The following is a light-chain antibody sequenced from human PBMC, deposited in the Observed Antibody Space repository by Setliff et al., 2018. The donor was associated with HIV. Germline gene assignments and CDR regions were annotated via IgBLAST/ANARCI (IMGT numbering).Light chain of an antibody. CDR3: CSYAGSYTFPYV. CDR2: DVT. V-gene: IGLV2-11*01. CDR1: TSDVGSYNY. Sequence: QSVLTQPPSASGSPGQSVTISCTGTTSDVGSYNYVSWYQQHPGKAPKLMIYDVTKRPSGVPDRFSGSKSGNTASLTISGLQAEDEADYCCCSYAGSYTFPYVFGTGTKVTV. J-gene: IGLJ1*01.